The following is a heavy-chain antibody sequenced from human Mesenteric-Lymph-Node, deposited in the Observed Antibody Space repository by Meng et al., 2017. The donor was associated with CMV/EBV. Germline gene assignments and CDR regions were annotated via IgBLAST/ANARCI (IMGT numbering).Heavy chain of an antibody. V-gene: IGHV1-18*01. CDR3: ARNPSRDITTFGVVISPGTRRVWDYYYGLDV. J-gene: IGHJ6*02. CDR1: GYTFPFFG. Sequence: ASVKVSCKASGYTFPFFGISWVRQAPGQGLEWMGWISAYNGNANYTQKLQGRVTMTTDTSTSTAHMELRSLRSDDTAVYYCARNPSRDITTFGVVISPGTRRVWDYYYGLDVWGQGTTVTVS. D-gene: IGHD3-3*01. CDR2: ISAYNGNA.